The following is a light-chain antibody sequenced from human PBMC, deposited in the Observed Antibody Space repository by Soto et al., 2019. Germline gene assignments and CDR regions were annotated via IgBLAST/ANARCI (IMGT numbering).Light chain of an antibody. CDR1: QSISSSY. J-gene: IGKJ3*01. V-gene: IGKV3-20*01. CDR3: QQYNSSPPEFT. CDR2: GAS. Sequence: EIVLTQSPGTLSVSPGERVTLSCRASQSISSSYLAWYQQRPGQAPRLLIFGASYTATGIPDRFSGSGSGTDFTLTISKLEPEDFAVYYCQQYNSSPPEFTFGPGTKVDSK.